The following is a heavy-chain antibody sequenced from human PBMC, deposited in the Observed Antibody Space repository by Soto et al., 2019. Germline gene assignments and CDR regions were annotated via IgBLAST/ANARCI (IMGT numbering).Heavy chain of an antibody. CDR1: GASMSSYY. J-gene: IGHJ4*02. Sequence: PSETLSLTCTVSGASMSSYYWSWIRQPPGKGLECIGYIYYSGSTNYNPSLKSRVTISVDTSKNQLSLKLNSVTAADTAVYYCARKTWGDYWGQGSLVTVSS. CDR3: ARKTWGDY. D-gene: IGHD3-16*01. V-gene: IGHV4-59*08. CDR2: IYYSGST.